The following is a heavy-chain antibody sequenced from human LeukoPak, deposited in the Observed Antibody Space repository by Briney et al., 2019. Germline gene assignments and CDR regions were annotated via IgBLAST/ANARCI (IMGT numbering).Heavy chain of an antibody. CDR1: GFTFSSYA. CDR2: ISYDGSNK. Sequence: GGSLRLSCAASGFTFSSYAMSWVRQAPGKGLEWVAVISYDGSNKYYADSVKGRFTISRDNSKNTLYLQMNSLRAEDTAVYYCAKLVVVAGSDAFDIWGQGTMVTVSS. J-gene: IGHJ3*02. D-gene: IGHD2-15*01. V-gene: IGHV3-30*18. CDR3: AKLVVVAGSDAFDI.